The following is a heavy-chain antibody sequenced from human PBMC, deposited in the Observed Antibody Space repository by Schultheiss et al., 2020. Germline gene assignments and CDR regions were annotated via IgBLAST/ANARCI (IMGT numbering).Heavy chain of an antibody. D-gene: IGHD1-14*01. Sequence: GESLKISCAASGFTFDDYTMHWVRQAPGKGLEWVSLISWDGGSTYYADSVKGRFTISRDNSKNSLYLQMNSLRTEDTALYYCAKASGIGWGFDYWGQGTLVTVSS. CDR3: AKASGIGWGFDY. V-gene: IGHV3-43*01. J-gene: IGHJ4*02. CDR2: ISWDGGST. CDR1: GFTFDDYT.